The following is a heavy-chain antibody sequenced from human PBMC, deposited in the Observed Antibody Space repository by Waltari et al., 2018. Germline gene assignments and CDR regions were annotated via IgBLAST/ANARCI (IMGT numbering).Heavy chain of an antibody. Sequence: QVQLQESGPGLVKPSQTLSLTCTVSGGSISSGGYYWSWIRQHPGKGLEWIGYIYYSGSTYYNPSLKSLVTISVDTSKNQFSLKLSSVTAADTAVYYCARGPIFGVVTPRWFDPWGQGTLVTVSS. V-gene: IGHV4-31*01. J-gene: IGHJ5*02. D-gene: IGHD3-3*01. CDR2: IYYSGST. CDR1: GGSISSGGYY. CDR3: ARGPIFGVVTPRWFDP.